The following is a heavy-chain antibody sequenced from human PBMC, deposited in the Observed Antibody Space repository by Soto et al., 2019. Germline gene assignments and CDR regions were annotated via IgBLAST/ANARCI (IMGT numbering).Heavy chain of an antibody. V-gene: IGHV1-69*13. J-gene: IGHJ6*02. Sequence: SVKVSCEASGGTFSSNASSWVRQAPGQGLEWMGGIIPIFGTANYAQKFRGRVTITADESTSTAYMELSSLRSEDTAVYYCARLKPHDYYDSSGYYYYGMDVWGQGTTVTVSS. CDR3: ARLKPHDYYDSSGYYYYGMDV. CDR1: GGTFSSNA. CDR2: IIPIFGTA. D-gene: IGHD3-22*01.